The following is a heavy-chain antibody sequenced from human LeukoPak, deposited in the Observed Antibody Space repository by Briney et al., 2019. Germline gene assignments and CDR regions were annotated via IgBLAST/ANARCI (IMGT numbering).Heavy chain of an antibody. Sequence: GRSLRLSCAASGFTFSSYGMYWVRQAPGKGLEWVAVISFDGSNKYYADSVRGRFTVSRDNSKDTLYLQMNSLRAEDTAVYYCAKDEIGAVAGLLDYWGQGILVTVSS. CDR2: ISFDGSNK. CDR3: AKDEIGAVAGLLDY. CDR1: GFTFSSYG. J-gene: IGHJ4*02. D-gene: IGHD6-19*01. V-gene: IGHV3-30*18.